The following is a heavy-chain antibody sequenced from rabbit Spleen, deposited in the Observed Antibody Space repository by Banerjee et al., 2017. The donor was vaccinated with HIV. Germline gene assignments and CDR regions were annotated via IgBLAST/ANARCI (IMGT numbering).Heavy chain of an antibody. V-gene: IGHV1S40*01. J-gene: IGHJ6*01. CDR1: GFSFDSGYV. Sequence: QSLEESGGDLVQPEGSLTLTCTVSGFSFDSGYVMCWVRQAPGKGLEWIACIYAGSSGNTYSASWAKGRFTISKTSSTTVTLRMTSLTAADTATYFCARSGYVGWGGDGDLMGNKLWGPGTLVTVS. CDR3: ARSGYVGWGGDGDLMGNKL. D-gene: IGHD4-1*01. CDR2: IYAGSSGNT.